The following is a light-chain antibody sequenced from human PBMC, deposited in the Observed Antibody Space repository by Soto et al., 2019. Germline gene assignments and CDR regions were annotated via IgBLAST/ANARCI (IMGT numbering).Light chain of an antibody. CDR1: QSVSSY. CDR2: DAS. J-gene: IGKJ2*01. CDR3: QQRSNWPRT. Sequence: EIVLTQSPANLSLSPGDIATLSCRASQSVSSYLAWYQQKPGQAPRLLIYDASNRATGIPARFSGSGSGTDFTLTISSLEPEDFAFYYCQQRSNWPRTFGQGTKLEIK. V-gene: IGKV3-11*01.